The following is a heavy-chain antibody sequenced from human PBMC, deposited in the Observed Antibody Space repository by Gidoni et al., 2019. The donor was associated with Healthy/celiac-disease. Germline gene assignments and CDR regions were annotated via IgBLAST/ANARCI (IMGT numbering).Heavy chain of an antibody. Sequence: QVQLVQSGAEVKKPGASVKVSCKASGYTFTSSDINWVRQATGQGLEWMGWMNPNSGNTGYAQKFQGRVTMTRNTSISTAYMELSSLRSEDTAVYYCARGPENPYNWNYTGEYYYYYYGMDVWGQGTTVTVSS. D-gene: IGHD1-7*01. J-gene: IGHJ6*02. CDR3: ARGPENPYNWNYTGEYYYYYYGMDV. CDR2: MNPNSGNT. V-gene: IGHV1-8*01. CDR1: GYTFTSSD.